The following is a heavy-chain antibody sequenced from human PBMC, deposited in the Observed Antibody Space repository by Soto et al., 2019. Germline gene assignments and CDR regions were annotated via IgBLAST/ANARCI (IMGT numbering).Heavy chain of an antibody. Sequence: GESLKISCKGSGYSFTNYLIGWVRQMPGKGLEWMGIIYPGDSDTRYSPSFQGQVTISADRSISTAYLQWSSLKASDTAMYYCASLAAVGYYYYGMYVWGQGTTVTVSS. CDR3: ASLAAVGYYYYGMYV. CDR1: GYSFTNYL. D-gene: IGHD6-13*01. J-gene: IGHJ6*02. V-gene: IGHV5-51*01. CDR2: IYPGDSDT.